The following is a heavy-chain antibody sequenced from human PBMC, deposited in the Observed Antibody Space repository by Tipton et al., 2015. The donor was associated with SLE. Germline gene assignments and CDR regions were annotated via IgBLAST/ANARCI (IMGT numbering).Heavy chain of an antibody. CDR3: ATDVWYYYYGMDV. CDR1: GFTFSSYW. D-gene: IGHD2-21*01. CDR2: IKQDGSEK. J-gene: IGHJ6*02. Sequence: SLRLSCAASGFTFSSYWMSWARQAPGKGLEWVANIKQDGSEKYYVDSVKGRFTISRDNAKNSLYLQMNSLRAEDTAVYYCATDVWYYYYGMDVWGQGTTVTVSS. V-gene: IGHV3-7*01.